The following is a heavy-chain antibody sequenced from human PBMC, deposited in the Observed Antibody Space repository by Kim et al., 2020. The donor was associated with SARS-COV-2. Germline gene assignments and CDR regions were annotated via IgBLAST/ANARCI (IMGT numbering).Heavy chain of an antibody. CDR3: ARGGYYYYYMDV. J-gene: IGHJ6*03. V-gene: IGHV3-21*01. CDR1: GFTFSSYS. Sequence: GGSLRLSCAASGFTFSSYSMNWVRQAPGKGLEWVSSISSSSYIYYADSVKGRFTISRDNAKNSLYLQMNSLRAEDTAVYYCARGGYYYYYMDVWGKGTTVTVSS. CDR2: ISSSSYI.